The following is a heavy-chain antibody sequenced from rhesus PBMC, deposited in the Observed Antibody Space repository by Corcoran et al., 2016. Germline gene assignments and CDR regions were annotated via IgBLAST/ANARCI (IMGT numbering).Heavy chain of an antibody. CDR3: ARLTGNGPFDY. CDR1: GASISSNY. CDR2: IYGSGDSA. J-gene: IGHJ4*01. Sequence: QLQLQESGPGLVKPSETLSVTCGVSGASISSNYWHWIRQPPGKGLEWIVRIYGSGDSAYYRPALKSRVTLSVDTSKNQVSLNLSSVTAADTAVYYCARLTGNGPFDYWGQGVLVTVSS. V-gene: IGHV4-169*01.